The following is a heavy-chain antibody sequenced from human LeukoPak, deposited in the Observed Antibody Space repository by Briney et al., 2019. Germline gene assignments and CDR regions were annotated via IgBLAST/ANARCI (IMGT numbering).Heavy chain of an antibody. Sequence: GGSLRLSCAASGFIFNNYAMNWVRQAPGKGLEWVSSISSSSTYVYSADSVKGRFTISRDNAKNALYLQMNSLRAEDTALYYCARVYGYSGYDSHFDCWGQGTLVTVSS. CDR1: GFIFNNYA. D-gene: IGHD5-12*01. J-gene: IGHJ4*02. CDR3: ARVYGYSGYDSHFDC. CDR2: ISSSSTYV. V-gene: IGHV3-21*01.